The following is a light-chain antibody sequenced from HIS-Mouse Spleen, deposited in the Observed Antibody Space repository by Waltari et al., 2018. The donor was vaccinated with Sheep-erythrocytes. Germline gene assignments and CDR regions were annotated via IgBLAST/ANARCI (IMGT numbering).Light chain of an antibody. J-gene: IGLJ3*02. CDR2: STN. CDR1: SGPVPTSYY. Sequence: QTVVTQEPSFSVSPGGTVTLTCGFSSGPVPTSYYPSWYQQTPGQAPRTLIYSTNTRSSGVPDRFSGSILGNKAALTITGAQADDESDYYCVLYMGSGISVFGGGTKLTVL. CDR3: VLYMGSGISV. V-gene: IGLV8-61*01.